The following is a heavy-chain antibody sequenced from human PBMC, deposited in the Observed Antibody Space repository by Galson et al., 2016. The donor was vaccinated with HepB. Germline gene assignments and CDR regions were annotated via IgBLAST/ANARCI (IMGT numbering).Heavy chain of an antibody. CDR3: AKVESSGWYWFYYYGMDV. D-gene: IGHD6-19*01. J-gene: IGHJ6*02. CDR1: GFNVGNYA. Sequence: SLRLSCAASGFNVGNYALSWVRQAPGKGLEWVATLSDTGTRRDYADSVKGRFTISRDNSKNTLYLQMNSLRAEDTAVYYCAKVESSGWYWFYYYGMDVWGQGTTVTVSS. V-gene: IGHV3-23*01. CDR2: LSDTGTRR.